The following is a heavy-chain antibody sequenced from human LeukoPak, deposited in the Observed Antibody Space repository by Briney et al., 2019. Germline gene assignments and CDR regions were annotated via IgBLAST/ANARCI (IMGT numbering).Heavy chain of an antibody. J-gene: IGHJ3*02. D-gene: IGHD3-3*02. Sequence: SETLSLTCTVSGGSISSSNHYWGWIRQPPGKGLEYIGSISYSGSTYYNLSLKSRVTISVDTSKNQFSLKLSSVTAADTAVYYCARGRRSGISAFDIWGQGTMVTVSS. CDR3: ARGRRSGISAFDI. CDR1: GGSISSSNHY. V-gene: IGHV4-39*01. CDR2: ISYSGST.